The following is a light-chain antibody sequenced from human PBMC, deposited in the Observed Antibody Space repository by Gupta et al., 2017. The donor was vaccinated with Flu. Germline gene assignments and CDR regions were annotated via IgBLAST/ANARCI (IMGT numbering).Light chain of an antibody. V-gene: IGKV1-39*01. J-gene: IGKJ2*01. CDR1: QSISNY. CDR3: QQSYSSPYT. Sequence: PSSLSTSVGDRVTITCRASQSISNYLNWYQQKAGKAPTLLIYAASSLQGGVPSRFSGYESGTDFTLTISGVQPEDFATYYCQQSYSSPYTFGQWTKLEIK. CDR2: AAS.